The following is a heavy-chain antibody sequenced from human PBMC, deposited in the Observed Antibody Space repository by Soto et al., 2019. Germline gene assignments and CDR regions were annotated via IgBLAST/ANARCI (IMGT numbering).Heavy chain of an antibody. CDR3: GGGRHYGSGSYSMRLAFQYYFYIDV. CDR2: INESGSP. D-gene: IGHD3-10*01. Sequence: QVQLQQWGAGLLKPSETLSLTCAVYGASLRGYYWTWIRQSPGKGLEWIAEINESGSPNYSPSLKSRVTISIVTSKNQCSLTLSSVTAAATAVYYCGGGRHYGSGSYSMRLAFQYYFYIDVWRKGTTVTVSS. J-gene: IGHJ6*03. CDR1: GASLRGYY. V-gene: IGHV4-34*01.